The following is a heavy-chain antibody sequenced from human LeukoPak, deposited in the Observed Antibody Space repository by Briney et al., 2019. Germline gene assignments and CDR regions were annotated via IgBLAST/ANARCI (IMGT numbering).Heavy chain of an antibody. J-gene: IGHJ4*02. CDR3: ARDRQQVMITFGGVIVRASLGY. CDR1: GYTFTGYY. CDR2: SNPNSGGT. D-gene: IGHD3-16*02. Sequence: ASVKVSCKASGYTFTGYYMHWVRQAPGQGLEWMGWSNPNSGGTNYAQKFQGRVTMTRDTSISTAYMELSRLRSDDTAVYYCARDRQQVMITFGGVIVRASLGYWGQGTLVTVSS. V-gene: IGHV1-2*02.